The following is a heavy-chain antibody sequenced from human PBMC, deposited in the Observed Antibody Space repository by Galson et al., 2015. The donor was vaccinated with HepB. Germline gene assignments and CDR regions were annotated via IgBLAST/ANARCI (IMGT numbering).Heavy chain of an antibody. J-gene: IGHJ3*02. Sequence: LRLSCAASGFPFSSYAMSWVRQAPGKGLERVSLISGAGDSTNYADSVKGRFTISRDNSKNTVYLQMSSLRAEDTAVYYCAKDRICGSISCLDVFEMWGPGTLVTVSS. CDR1: GFPFSSYA. V-gene: IGHV3-23*01. CDR2: ISGAGDST. D-gene: IGHD2-2*01. CDR3: AKDRICGSISCLDVFEM.